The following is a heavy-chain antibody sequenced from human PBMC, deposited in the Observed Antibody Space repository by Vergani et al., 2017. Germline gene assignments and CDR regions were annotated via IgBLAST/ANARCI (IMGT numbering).Heavy chain of an antibody. CDR1: GGSLSSSSYY. D-gene: IGHD4-11*01. V-gene: IGHV4-39*01. Sequence: QLQLQESGPGLVKPSEPLSLTCTVSGGSLSSSSYYWGWIRQPPGKGLEWIGSIYYSGSTYYNPSLKRRVTISVDTSKNQFSLKLSSVTAADTAVYYCARQRGTTTTGAWGQGTLVTVSS. CDR3: ARQRGTTTTGA. J-gene: IGHJ5*02. CDR2: IYYSGST.